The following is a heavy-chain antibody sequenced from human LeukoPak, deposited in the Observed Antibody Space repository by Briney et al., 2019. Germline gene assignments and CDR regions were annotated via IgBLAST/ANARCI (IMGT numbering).Heavy chain of an antibody. J-gene: IGHJ6*03. CDR2: ISSNGGST. Sequence: PGGSLRLSCAASGFTFSSYAMHWVRQAPGKGLQYVSAISSNGGSTYYANSVKGRFTISRDNSKNTLYLQMGSLRAEDMAVYYCARDVRGYSYGSYYHYYYYMDVWGKGTTVTVSS. V-gene: IGHV3-64*01. CDR1: GFTFSSYA. CDR3: ARDVRGYSYGSYYHYYYYMDV. D-gene: IGHD5-18*01.